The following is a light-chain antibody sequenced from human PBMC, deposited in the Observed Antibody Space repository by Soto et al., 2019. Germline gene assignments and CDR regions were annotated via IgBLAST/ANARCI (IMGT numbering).Light chain of an antibody. CDR1: QSVNTY. CDR3: QRSDTFPQT. V-gene: IGKV1-39*01. J-gene: IGKJ1*01. Sequence: DIQMTQSPSSLSASVGDRVTITCRASQSVNTYLNWYRQRPDKAPELLIYAASNLQIGVPSRFSGSGSGTDFTLTISGLEPEDFETYYCQRSDTFPQTFGQGTKVDIK. CDR2: AAS.